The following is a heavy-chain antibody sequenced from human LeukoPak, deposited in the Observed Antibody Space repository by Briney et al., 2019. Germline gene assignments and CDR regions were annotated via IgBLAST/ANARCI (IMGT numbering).Heavy chain of an antibody. Sequence: PGGSLRLSCAASGFTFSSYAMSWVRQTPGKGLEWVSAISGSGGSTYYADSVKGRFTISRDNSKNTLYLQMNSLRAEDTAVYYCAKDPFLPIIPAAILDYWGQGTLVTVSS. CDR3: AKDPFLPIIPAAILDY. J-gene: IGHJ4*02. CDR2: ISGSGGST. CDR1: GFTFSSYA. V-gene: IGHV3-23*01. D-gene: IGHD2-2*01.